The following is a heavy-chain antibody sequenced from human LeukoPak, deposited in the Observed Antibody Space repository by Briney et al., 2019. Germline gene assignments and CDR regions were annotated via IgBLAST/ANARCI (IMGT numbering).Heavy chain of an antibody. V-gene: IGHV4-59*01. CDR2: IYNSGST. Sequence: SETLSLTCTVSDGSITSYYWNWIRQRPGKGLEWIGNIYNSGSTDYNPSLKSRVTISVNTSKNQISLKLSSMTAADTAVYYCARDKGPYWYFDLWGRGTLVTVSS. J-gene: IGHJ2*01. CDR1: DGSITSYY. CDR3: ARDKGPYWYFDL.